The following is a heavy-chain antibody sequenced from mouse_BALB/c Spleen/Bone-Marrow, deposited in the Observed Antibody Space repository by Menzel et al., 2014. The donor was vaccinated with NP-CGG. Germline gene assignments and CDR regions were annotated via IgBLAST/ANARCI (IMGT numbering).Heavy chain of an antibody. CDR1: GFTFXSYA. V-gene: IGHV5-9-3*01. J-gene: IGHJ3*01. Sequence: EVHLVESGGGLVKPGGSLKLSRAASGFTFXSYAMSWVRQTPEKRLEWVATISSGGSYTYYPDRVKGRFTISRDNAKIALCLQMSNLRSEDTAMCYCARPRFAYWGQGTLVTVSA. CDR2: ISSGGSYT. CDR3: ARPRFAY.